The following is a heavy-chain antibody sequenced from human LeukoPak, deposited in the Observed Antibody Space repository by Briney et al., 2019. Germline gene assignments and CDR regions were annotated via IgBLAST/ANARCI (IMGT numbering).Heavy chain of an antibody. CDR2: INHSGST. J-gene: IGHJ4*02. V-gene: IGHV4-34*01. D-gene: IGHD1-1*01. CDR3: ARGVGRVFDY. CDR1: GGSFSGYY. Sequence: PSETLSLTCAVYGGSFSGYYWSWIRQPPGKGLEWIGEINHSGSTNYNPSLKSRVTISVDTSKNQFSLKLSSVTAADTAVYYCARGVGRVFDYWGQGTLVTVSS.